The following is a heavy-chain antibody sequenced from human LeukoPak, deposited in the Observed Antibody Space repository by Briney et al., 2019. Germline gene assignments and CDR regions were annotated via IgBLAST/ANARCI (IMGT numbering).Heavy chain of an antibody. Sequence: AESLQISCKASGYSFTSYSIGCVRQMAGESLEWIGILYPGNSDARTSPSFQAQVAISANKSISTTYLQWSRLQAPNTANNYCAWGSRSWYRSYFDYWGQGTLVTVSS. CDR2: LYPGNSDA. V-gene: IGHV5-51*01. J-gene: IGHJ4*02. CDR1: GYSFTSYS. CDR3: AWGSRSWYRSYFDY. D-gene: IGHD6-13*01.